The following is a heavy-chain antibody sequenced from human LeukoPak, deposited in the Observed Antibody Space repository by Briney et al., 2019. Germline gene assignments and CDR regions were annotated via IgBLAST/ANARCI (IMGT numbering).Heavy chain of an antibody. CDR3: ARVYCGGDCWYYFDY. V-gene: IGHV4-30-2*01. CDR2: INHSGST. J-gene: IGHJ4*02. CDR1: GGSISSGGYY. Sequence: SQTLSLTCTVSGGSISSGGYYWSWIRQPPGKGLEWIGEINHSGSTNYNPSLKSRVTISVDTSKNQFSLKLSSVTAADTAVYYCARVYCGGDCWYYFDYWGQGTLVTVSS. D-gene: IGHD2-21*02.